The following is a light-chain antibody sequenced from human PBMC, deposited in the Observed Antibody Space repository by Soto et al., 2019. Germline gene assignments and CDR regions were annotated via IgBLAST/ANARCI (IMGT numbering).Light chain of an antibody. CDR2: AAS. CDR3: QHSYGTPLT. J-gene: IGKJ4*01. CDR1: QSISSY. Sequence: DIEITQSPSSLSASVGDRVTITCRASQSISSYLNWYQQNPGKVPKLLIYAASSLQSGVPPRFSGSGSGTDFTLTISSLQPEDFAYYYCQHSYGTPLTFGGGTKVEIK. V-gene: IGKV1-39*01.